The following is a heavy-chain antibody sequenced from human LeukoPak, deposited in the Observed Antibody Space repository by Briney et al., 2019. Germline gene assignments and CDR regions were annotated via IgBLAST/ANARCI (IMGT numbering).Heavy chain of an antibody. CDR3: AKDDQWSLDY. CDR1: GLPFSTNG. CDR2: IRKDGSDK. J-gene: IGHJ4*02. V-gene: IGHV3-30*02. Sequence: GGSLRLSCGASGLPFSTNGIHWVRQAPGKGLEWAAYIRKDGSDKYYAGSVKGRFNISRDNSKNTLYLQMNSLRPEDTALYYCAKDDQWSLDYWGQGTLVTVSS. D-gene: IGHD2-15*01.